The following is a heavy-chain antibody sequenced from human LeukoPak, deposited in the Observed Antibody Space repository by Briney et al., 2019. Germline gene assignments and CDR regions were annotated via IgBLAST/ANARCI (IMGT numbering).Heavy chain of an antibody. V-gene: IGHV3-74*01. J-gene: IGHJ4*02. CDR1: GFTFSSHW. CDR2: IHSDGSST. Sequence: GGSLRLSCAASGFTFSSHWMHWVRQAPGKGLVWVSRIHSDGSSTSYADSVKGRFTISRDNAKNSLYLQMNSLRDDDTAVYYCARGLSTCDYWGQGTLVTVSS. D-gene: IGHD3-10*01. CDR3: ARGLSTCDY.